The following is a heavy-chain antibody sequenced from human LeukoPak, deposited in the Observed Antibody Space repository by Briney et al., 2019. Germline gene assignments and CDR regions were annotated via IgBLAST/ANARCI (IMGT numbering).Heavy chain of an antibody. CDR1: GFTFTSSA. D-gene: IGHD3-3*01. CDR2: IVVGSGNT. V-gene: IGHV1-58*01. J-gene: IGHJ6*02. CDR3: AAEAITIFGEPPSMDV. Sequence: SVKVSCKASGFTFTSSAVQWMRQARGQRLEWIGWIVVGSGNTNYAQKFQERVTITRDMSTSTAYMELSSLRSEDTDVYYCAAEAITIFGEPPSMDVWGQGTTVTVSS.